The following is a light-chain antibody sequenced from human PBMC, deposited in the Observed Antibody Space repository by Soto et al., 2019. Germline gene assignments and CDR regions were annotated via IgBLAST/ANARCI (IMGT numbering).Light chain of an antibody. CDR2: GNR. V-gene: IGLV1-40*01. J-gene: IGLJ3*02. Sequence: QSVVTQPPSVSGAPGQRVTIPCTGNSSNLGAGYDVHWYQQLPGTAPKLVIYGNRNRPSGVPERFSGSKSGTSASLAITGLHAEDEGDYYCQAYDYSLTASVFGGGTKLTVL. CDR3: QAYDYSLTASV. CDR1: SSNLGAGYD.